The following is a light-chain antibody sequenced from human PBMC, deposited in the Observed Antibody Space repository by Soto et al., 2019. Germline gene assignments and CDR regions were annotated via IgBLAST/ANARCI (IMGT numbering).Light chain of an antibody. Sequence: QAVVTQEPSLTVSPGGTVTLTCGSSTGDVTSGHYPYWFQQKPGQAPKTLIYETSNRHSWTPARFSGSLLGGKAALTLSGAQPEDEAEYYCMLSYSGPRVFGGGTKLTVL. J-gene: IGLJ2*01. CDR1: TGDVTSGHY. CDR2: ETS. CDR3: MLSYSGPRV. V-gene: IGLV7-46*01.